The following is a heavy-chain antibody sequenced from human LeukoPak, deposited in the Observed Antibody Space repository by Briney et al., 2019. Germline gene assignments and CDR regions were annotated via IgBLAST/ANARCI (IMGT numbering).Heavy chain of an antibody. V-gene: IGHV3-33*06. Sequence: GGSLRLSCAASGFTFSSYGMHWVRQAPGKGLEWVAVILSDGSKDFYTDSVKGRFTISRDNSKNTLYLQMNSLRAEDTAVYYCAKGKKASSSWYTPFDYWGQGTLVTVSS. J-gene: IGHJ4*02. D-gene: IGHD6-13*01. CDR3: AKGKKASSSWYTPFDY. CDR2: ILSDGSKD. CDR1: GFTFSSYG.